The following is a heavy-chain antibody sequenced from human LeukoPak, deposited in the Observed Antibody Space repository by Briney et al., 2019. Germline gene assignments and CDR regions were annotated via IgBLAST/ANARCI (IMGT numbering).Heavy chain of an antibody. J-gene: IGHJ4*02. Sequence: SETLSLTCAVSGGSISSSNWWSWVRQPPGKGLEWIGEIYYSGTTNYNPSLKSRVTISVDKSKNQYSLNLSSVTAADTAVYYCARFYYDSSGWSDYWGQGTLVTVSS. V-gene: IGHV4-4*02. CDR1: GGSISSSNW. D-gene: IGHD3-22*01. CDR2: IYYSGTT. CDR3: ARFYYDSSGWSDY.